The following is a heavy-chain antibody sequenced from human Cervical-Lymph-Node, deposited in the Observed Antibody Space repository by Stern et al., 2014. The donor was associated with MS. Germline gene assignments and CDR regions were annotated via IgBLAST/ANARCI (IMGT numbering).Heavy chain of an antibody. CDR3: AREGYCDY. CDR1: GFIFSNSW. V-gene: IGHV3-7*01. CDR2: TKYDGSEK. D-gene: IGHD2-15*01. Sequence: EMQLVESGGGLVQPGGSLRLSCAASGFIFSNSWMSWVRQAPGKGLEWVAHTKYDGSEKNYVDYVKGRFPLSRENAKNTLYLQMNSLRAEDAAMYYCAREGYCDYWGQGTLVTVSS. J-gene: IGHJ4*02.